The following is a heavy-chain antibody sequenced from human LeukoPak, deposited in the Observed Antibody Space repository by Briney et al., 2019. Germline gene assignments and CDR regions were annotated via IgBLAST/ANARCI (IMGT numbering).Heavy chain of an antibody. CDR1: GGSISSSSYY. J-gene: IGHJ3*02. V-gene: IGHV4-39*07. CDR3: ARLTTVITRGTFDI. CDR2: IYYSGST. D-gene: IGHD4-23*01. Sequence: PSETLSLTCTVSGGSISSSSYYWGWIRQPPGKGLEWIGSIYYSGSTNYNPSLKSRVTISVDTSKNQFSLKLSSVTAADTAVYYCARLTTVITRGTFDIWGQGTMVTVS.